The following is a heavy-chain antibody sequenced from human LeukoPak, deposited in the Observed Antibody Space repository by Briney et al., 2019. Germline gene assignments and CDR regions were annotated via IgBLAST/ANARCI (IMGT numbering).Heavy chain of an antibody. V-gene: IGHV3-7*01. D-gene: IGHD6-19*01. CDR1: GFTFSSYW. J-gene: IGHJ3*02. CDR3: ARVRVRQWLVRTSQDAFDI. Sequence: PGGSLRLSCAASGFTFSSYWMSWVRQAPGKGLEWVANIKQDGSERYYVDSVKGRFTISRDNAKNSLYLQMNSLRAEDTAVYYCARVRVRQWLVRTSQDAFDIWGQGTMVTVSS. CDR2: IKQDGSER.